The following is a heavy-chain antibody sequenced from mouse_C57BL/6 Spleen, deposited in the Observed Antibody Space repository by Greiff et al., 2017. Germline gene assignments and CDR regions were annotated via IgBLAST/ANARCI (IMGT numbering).Heavy chain of an antibody. CDR3: ARDSNDYAIDY. J-gene: IGHJ4*01. D-gene: IGHD2-5*01. V-gene: IGHV3-1*01. CDR1: GYSITSGYD. Sequence: VQLKESGPGMVKPSQSLSLTCTVTGYSITSGYDWHWIRHFPGNKLEWMGYISYSGSTNYNPSLKSRISITHDTSRNHFFLKLNSVTTEDTATYYCARDSNDYAIDYWGQGTSVTVSS. CDR2: ISYSGST.